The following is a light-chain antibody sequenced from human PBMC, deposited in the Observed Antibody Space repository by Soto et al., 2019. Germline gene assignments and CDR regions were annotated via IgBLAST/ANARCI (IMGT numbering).Light chain of an antibody. Sequence: ILITQSPATLSVSPGERATLSCRASQSVSNNLAWYQQKPGQAPRLLIYDASTRATGILARFSGSGSGTEFTLTISGLQSEDFAVYYCQQYNNWPPWTFGQGTKVEIK. CDR2: DAS. J-gene: IGKJ1*01. CDR1: QSVSNN. V-gene: IGKV3-15*01. CDR3: QQYNNWPPWT.